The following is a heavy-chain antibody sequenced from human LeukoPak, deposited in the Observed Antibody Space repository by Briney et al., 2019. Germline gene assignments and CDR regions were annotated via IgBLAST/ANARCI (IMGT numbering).Heavy chain of an antibody. CDR1: GFTFSSYA. Sequence: GRSLRLSCAASGFTFSSYAMHWVRQAPGKGLEWVAVISYDGSNKYYADSVKGRFTISRDNSKNTLYLQMNSLRAEDTAVYYCARDLFVGATTPVDYWGQGTLVTVSS. V-gene: IGHV3-30-3*01. D-gene: IGHD1-26*01. J-gene: IGHJ4*02. CDR2: ISYDGSNK. CDR3: ARDLFVGATTPVDY.